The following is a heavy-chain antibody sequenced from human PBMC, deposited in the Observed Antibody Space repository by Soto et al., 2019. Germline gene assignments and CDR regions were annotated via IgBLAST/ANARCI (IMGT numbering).Heavy chain of an antibody. CDR3: ARTLMGPYDAFDI. Sequence: VGLLRLTCAASGFTFSSYWMKWVRHAPGKWLEWVAYINQDGSEKYYVDSVKGRFTISRDNAKNSLYLQMNSLRAEDTAVYYCARTLMGPYDAFDIWGQGTMVTVSS. V-gene: IGHV3-7*03. CDR1: GFTFSSYW. CDR2: INQDGSEK. D-gene: IGHD2-8*01. J-gene: IGHJ3*02.